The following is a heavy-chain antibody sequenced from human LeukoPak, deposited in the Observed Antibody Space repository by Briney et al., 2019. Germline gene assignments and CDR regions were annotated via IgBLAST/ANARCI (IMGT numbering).Heavy chain of an antibody. CDR1: AFSFSTYA. Sequence: GGSLRLSCAASAFSFSTYAMSWVRQAPRKWLEWVSSITDTGDRTYYTDYVKGRFTTSRDKSWNTLSLQMNNLRGEDTARYYCARDPRPGYSGGWYYFDYWGQGALVTVSS. CDR2: ITDTGDRT. J-gene: IGHJ4*02. CDR3: ARDPRPGYSGGWYYFDY. V-gene: IGHV3-23*01. D-gene: IGHD6-19*01.